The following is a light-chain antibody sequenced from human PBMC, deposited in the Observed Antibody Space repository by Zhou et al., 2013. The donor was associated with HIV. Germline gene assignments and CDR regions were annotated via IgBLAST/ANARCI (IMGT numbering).Light chain of an antibody. V-gene: IGKV3-15*01. Sequence: EIVMMQSPATLSVSQGDTVTLSCRASQSVGGDVAWYQQRPGQRPSLIMYAASARARGVPARFTGGGYGTEFTPTIGSMRSEDFGVYYCQHYNNWSSFGGGTKVEIK. CDR3: QHYNNWSS. CDR2: AAS. J-gene: IGKJ4*01. CDR1: QSVGGD.